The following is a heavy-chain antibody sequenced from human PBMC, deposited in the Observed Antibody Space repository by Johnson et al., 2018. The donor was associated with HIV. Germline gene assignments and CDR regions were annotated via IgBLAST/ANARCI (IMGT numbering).Heavy chain of an antibody. V-gene: IGHV3-11*04. CDR2: ISSSGSPV. D-gene: IGHD4-23*01. Sequence: QVQLVESGGGLIQPGGSLRLSCAASGFSFSDYYISWIRQAPGQGPEWVSYISSSGSPVYYADSVKGRFTISRDNSKNTLYLQMNSLRAEDTAVYYCAKVGATVITPRGEAFDIWGQGTMVIVSS. CDR1: GFSFSDYY. J-gene: IGHJ3*02. CDR3: AKVGATVITPRGEAFDI.